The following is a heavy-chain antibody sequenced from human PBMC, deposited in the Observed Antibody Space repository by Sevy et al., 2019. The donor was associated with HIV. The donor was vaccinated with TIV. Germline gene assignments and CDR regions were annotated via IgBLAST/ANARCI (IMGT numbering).Heavy chain of an antibody. J-gene: IGHJ3*02. Sequence: GGSLRLSCAASGFTLSSYAMSWVRQAPGKGLEWVSIISRSGGSTYYADSVKGRFTISRDNSKNTLHLQMNSLRAEDTAVYYCAKLYCGGDCYGRGSGNDAFDIWGQGSMVTVSS. V-gene: IGHV3-23*01. CDR2: ISRSGGST. D-gene: IGHD2-21*01. CDR1: GFTLSSYA. CDR3: AKLYCGGDCYGRGSGNDAFDI.